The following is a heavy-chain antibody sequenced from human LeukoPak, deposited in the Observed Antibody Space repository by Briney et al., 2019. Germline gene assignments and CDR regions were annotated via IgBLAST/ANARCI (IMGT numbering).Heavy chain of an antibody. Sequence: PGGSLRLSCAASGVTFSDHAMGWVRQAPGKGQEWVSGISGTARSAYYTDSVKGRFTVSRENSKKTLYLQMSSLRAEDTAVYYCVKDVLRLNYGYFDLWGRGTLVTVSS. CDR2: ISGTARSA. CDR3: VKDVLRLNYGYFDL. V-gene: IGHV3-23*01. J-gene: IGHJ2*01. D-gene: IGHD2-21*01. CDR1: GVTFSDHA.